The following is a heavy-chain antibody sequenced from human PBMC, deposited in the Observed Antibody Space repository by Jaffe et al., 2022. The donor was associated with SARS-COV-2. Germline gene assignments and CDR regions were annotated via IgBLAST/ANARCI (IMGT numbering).Heavy chain of an antibody. CDR2: INPSGGST. J-gene: IGHJ6*02. CDR3: ARDLRLAADLYYYYGMDV. V-gene: IGHV1-46*01. CDR1: GYTFTSYY. D-gene: IGHD2-15*01. Sequence: QVQLVQSGAEVKKPGASVKVSCKASGYTFTSYYMHWVRQAPGQGLEWMGIINPSGGSTSYAQKFQGRVTMTRDTSTSTVYMELSSLRSEDTAVYYCARDLRLAADLYYYYGMDVWGQGTTVTVSS.